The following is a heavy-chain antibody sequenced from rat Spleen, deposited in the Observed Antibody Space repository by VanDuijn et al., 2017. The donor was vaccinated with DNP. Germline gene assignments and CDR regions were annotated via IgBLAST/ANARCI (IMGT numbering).Heavy chain of an antibody. J-gene: IGHJ2*01. Sequence: EVQLVESGGGLVQPGRSMKLSCAASGFIFTNYYMAWVRQAPKKGLEWVATISASGSRTYYPDSVKDRFTISRDNAKRSLYLQMNSLKSEDSATYYCTREREYMFDYWGQGVMVTVSS. CDR1: GFIFTNYY. V-gene: IGHV5-25*01. D-gene: IGHD1-11*01. CDR2: ISASGSRT. CDR3: TREREYMFDY.